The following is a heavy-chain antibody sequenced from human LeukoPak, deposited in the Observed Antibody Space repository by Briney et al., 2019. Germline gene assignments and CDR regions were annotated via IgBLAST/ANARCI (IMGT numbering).Heavy chain of an antibody. CDR1: GGSISSSSYY. Sequence: PSETLSLTCTVSGGSISSSSYYWGWIRQPPGKGLEWIGSIYYSGSTYYNPSLKSRVTISVDTSKNQFSLKLSSVTAADTAVYYCASVEDIVVVPAAEGDAFDIWGQGTMVTVSS. CDR3: ASVEDIVVVPAAEGDAFDI. J-gene: IGHJ3*02. D-gene: IGHD2-2*01. V-gene: IGHV4-39*01. CDR2: IYYSGST.